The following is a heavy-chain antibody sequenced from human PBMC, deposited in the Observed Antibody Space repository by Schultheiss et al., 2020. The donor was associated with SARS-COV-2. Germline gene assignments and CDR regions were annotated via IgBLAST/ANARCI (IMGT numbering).Heavy chain of an antibody. CDR3: ASSRGSYGKVDY. V-gene: IGHV3-23*01. CDR1: GFTFSNYS. D-gene: IGHD1-26*01. Sequence: GGSLRLSCAASGFTFSNYSMNWVRQAPGKGLEWVSAISGSGGSTYYADSVKGRFTISRDNSKNTLYLQMNSLRAEDTAVYYCASSRGSYGKVDYWGQGTLVTVSS. J-gene: IGHJ4*02. CDR2: ISGSGGST.